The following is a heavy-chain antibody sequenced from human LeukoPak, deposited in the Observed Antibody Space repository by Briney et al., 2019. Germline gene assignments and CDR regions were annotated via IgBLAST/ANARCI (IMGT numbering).Heavy chain of an antibody. CDR2: IYYSGST. CDR1: GGSISSSSYY. Sequence: SETLSLTCTVSGGSISSSSYYWGWIRQPPGKGLEWIGSIYYSGSTYYNPSLKSRVTISVDTSKNQFSLKLSSVTAADTAVYYCARVSYDSSGYYYVGYWGQGTLVTVSS. V-gene: IGHV4-39*07. J-gene: IGHJ4*02. CDR3: ARVSYDSSGYYYVGY. D-gene: IGHD3-22*01.